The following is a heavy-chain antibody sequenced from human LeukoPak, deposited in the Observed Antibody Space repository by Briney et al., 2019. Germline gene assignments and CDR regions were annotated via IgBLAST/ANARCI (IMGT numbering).Heavy chain of an antibody. Sequence: WASVKVSCKASGYTFTSYYMHWVRQAPGQGLEWMRIINPSGGSTSYAQKFQGRVTMTRDTSTSTVYTELSSLRSEDTAVYYCARAMADDAFDIWGQGTMVTVSS. CDR1: GYTFTSYY. V-gene: IGHV1-46*01. D-gene: IGHD5-24*01. CDR2: INPSGGST. CDR3: ARAMADDAFDI. J-gene: IGHJ3*02.